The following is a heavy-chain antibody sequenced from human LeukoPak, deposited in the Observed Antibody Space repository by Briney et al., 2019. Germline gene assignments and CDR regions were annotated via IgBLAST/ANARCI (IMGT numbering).Heavy chain of an antibody. CDR3: ARARGTYSNALDS. CDR1: EFTFSNYG. Sequence: GVSLRLSCVASEFTFSNYGMHWVRQPPGKGLEWVALIRSDGSNEYYEDSVKGRFTISRDNSKNILYLQMNSLRVEDTAVYYCARARGTYSNALDSWGQGSLVTVSS. D-gene: IGHD2-15*01. V-gene: IGHV3-30*02. J-gene: IGHJ5*01. CDR2: IRSDGSNE.